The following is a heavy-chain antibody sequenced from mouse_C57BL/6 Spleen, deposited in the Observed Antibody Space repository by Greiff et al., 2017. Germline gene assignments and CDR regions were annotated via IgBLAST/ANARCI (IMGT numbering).Heavy chain of an antibody. Sequence: VQLQQSGAELARPGASVKMSCKASGYTFTSYTMHWVKQRPGQGLEWIGYINPSSGYTKYNQKFKDKATLTADKSSSTAYMQLSSLTSEDSAVYYCATYYSNSYYFDYWGQGTTLTVSS. CDR3: ATYYSNSYYFDY. J-gene: IGHJ2*01. V-gene: IGHV1-4*01. D-gene: IGHD2-5*01. CDR1: GYTFTSYT. CDR2: INPSSGYT.